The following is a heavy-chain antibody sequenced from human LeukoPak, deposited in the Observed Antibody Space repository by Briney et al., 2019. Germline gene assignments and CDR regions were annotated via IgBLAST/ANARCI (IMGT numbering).Heavy chain of an antibody. V-gene: IGHV1-69*05. CDR1: GGTFSSYA. CDR3: ASPIYYYNSSGYYPFDY. Sequence: SVKVSCKASGGTFSSYAISWVRQAPGQGLEWMGGIIPIFGTANYAQKFQGRVTITTDESTSTAYMELSSLRSEDTAVYYCASPIYYYNSSGYYPFDYWGQGTLVTVSS. CDR2: IIPIFGTA. D-gene: IGHD3-22*01. J-gene: IGHJ4*02.